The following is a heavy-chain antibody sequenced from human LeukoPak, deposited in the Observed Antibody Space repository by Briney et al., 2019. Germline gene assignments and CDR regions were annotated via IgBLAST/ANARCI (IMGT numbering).Heavy chain of an antibody. D-gene: IGHD5-18*01. J-gene: IGHJ6*02. CDR1: GGTFSSYA. CDR2: IIPILGIA. CDR3: AREAPRGYSYGYHYYGMDV. V-gene: IGHV1-69*04. Sequence: GASVKVSCTASGGTFSSYAISWVRQAPGQGLEWMGRIIPILGIANYAQKFQGRVTITADKSTSTAYMELSSLRSEDTAVYYCAREAPRGYSYGYHYYGMDVWGQGTTVTVSS.